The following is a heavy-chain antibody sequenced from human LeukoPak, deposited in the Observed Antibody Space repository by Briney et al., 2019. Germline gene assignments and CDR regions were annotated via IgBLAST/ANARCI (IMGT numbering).Heavy chain of an antibody. Sequence: SETLSLTCTVSGGSISSGTNYWGWIRQPPGKGLEWIGSIYYSGSTYYNPSLKSRVTISIDTSKNQFSLKLTSVTAADTAVYYCARDPYSGSYSGAFDIWGQGTTVTVSS. J-gene: IGHJ3*02. CDR3: ARDPYSGSYSGAFDI. CDR2: IYYSGST. D-gene: IGHD1-26*01. V-gene: IGHV4-39*07. CDR1: GGSISSGTNY.